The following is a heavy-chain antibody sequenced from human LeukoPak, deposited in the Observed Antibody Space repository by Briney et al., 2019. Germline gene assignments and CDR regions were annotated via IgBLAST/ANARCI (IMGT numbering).Heavy chain of an antibody. D-gene: IGHD6-19*01. CDR2: ISGSGGST. CDR1: GFTFSGYA. CDR3: AKDRAMTSGWYTNFDY. Sequence: GGSLRLSCAASGFTFSGYAMSWVRQAPGKGLEWVSAISGSGGSTYYADSVKGRFTISRDNSKNTLYLQMNSLRAEDAAVYYCAKDRAMTSGWYTNFDYWGQGTLVTVSS. V-gene: IGHV3-23*01. J-gene: IGHJ4*02.